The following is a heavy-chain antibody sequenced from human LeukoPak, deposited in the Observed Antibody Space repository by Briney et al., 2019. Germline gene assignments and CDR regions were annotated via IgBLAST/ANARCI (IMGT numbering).Heavy chain of an antibody. J-gene: IGHJ5*02. Sequence: PGGSLRLSCAASGFTVSRNYMSWVRQAPGKGLEWVSVIYSGDNTYYADSVKGRFTISRDNSKNTLYLQMNSLRAEDTAVYYCASLIAAADSNWFDPWDQGTLVTVSS. V-gene: IGHV3-53*01. CDR1: GFTVSRNY. CDR2: IYSGDNT. CDR3: ASLIAAADSNWFDP. D-gene: IGHD6-13*01.